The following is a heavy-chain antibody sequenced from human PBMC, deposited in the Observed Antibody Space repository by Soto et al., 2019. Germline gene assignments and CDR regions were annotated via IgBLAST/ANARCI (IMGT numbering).Heavy chain of an antibody. J-gene: IGHJ6*02. CDR1: GYSFSDYT. CDR2: INTGTAST. CDR3: ARGPQDSYGMDG. Sequence: QVQLVQSGAEVKKPGASVKVSCKASGYSFSDYTMHWVRRAPGQPPEWMARINTGTASTEYSQKFQGRVTITRDTSATTAYMDLSSLRSEDPAVYYCARGPQDSYGMDGWGQGTTVTVS. V-gene: IGHV1-3*04.